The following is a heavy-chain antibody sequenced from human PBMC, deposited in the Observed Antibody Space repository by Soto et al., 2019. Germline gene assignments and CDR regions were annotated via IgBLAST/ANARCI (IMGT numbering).Heavy chain of an antibody. CDR3: AKVDGPYSYGLIGGMDV. CDR2: ISYDGSNK. CDR1: GFTFSSYG. V-gene: IGHV3-30*18. D-gene: IGHD5-18*01. J-gene: IGHJ6*02. Sequence: GGSLRLSCAASGFTFSSYGMHWVRQAPGKGLEWVAVISYDGSNKYYADSVKGRFTISRDNSKNTLYLQMNSLRAEDTAVYYCAKVDGPYSYGLIGGMDVWGQGTTVTVSS.